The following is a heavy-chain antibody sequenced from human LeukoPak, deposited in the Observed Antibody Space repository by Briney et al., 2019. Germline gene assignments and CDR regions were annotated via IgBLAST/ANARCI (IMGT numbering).Heavy chain of an antibody. CDR2: IYYSGST. J-gene: IGHJ4*02. Sequence: SETLSLTCAVSGGSISNYYWSWIRQPPGKGLEWIGYIYYSGSTNYNPSLKSRVTISVDTSKNQSSLKLSSVTAADTAVYYCARWYSSGWGDYWGQGTLVTVSS. CDR1: GGSISNYY. CDR3: ARWYSSGWGDY. D-gene: IGHD6-25*01. V-gene: IGHV4-59*01.